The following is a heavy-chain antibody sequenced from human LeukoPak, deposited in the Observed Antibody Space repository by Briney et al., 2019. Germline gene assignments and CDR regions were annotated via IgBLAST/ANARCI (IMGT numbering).Heavy chain of an antibody. D-gene: IGHD2-2*01. CDR3: ARDSVNIVVVPAAIVDPYYYYMDV. CDR2: IYTSGST. V-gene: IGHV4-4*07. CDR1: GGSISSYY. Sequence: SETLSLTCTVSGGSISSYYWSWIRQPAGKGLEWIGRIYTSGSTNYNPSLKSRVTISVDKSKNQFSLKLSSVTAADTAVYCCARDSVNIVVVPAAIVDPYYYYMDVWGKGTTVTVSS. J-gene: IGHJ6*03.